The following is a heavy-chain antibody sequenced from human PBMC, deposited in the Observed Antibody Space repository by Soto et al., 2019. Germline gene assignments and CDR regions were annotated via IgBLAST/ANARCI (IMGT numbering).Heavy chain of an antibody. Sequence: AGSLSLSCAASGFSFVNYAMNWVRQAPGKGLEWVSGLSGSGTSTYYADSVKGRFTISRDNSRDTLFLQMNGLTADDTAVYYCAKATTNGGWFNPFDSWGQGALVTGSS. V-gene: IGHV3-23*01. CDR2: LSGSGTST. CDR3: AKATTNGGWFNPFDS. D-gene: IGHD6-19*01. CDR1: GFSFVNYA. J-gene: IGHJ4*02.